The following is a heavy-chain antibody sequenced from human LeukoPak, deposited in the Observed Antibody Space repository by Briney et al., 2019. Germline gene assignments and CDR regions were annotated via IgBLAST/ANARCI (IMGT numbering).Heavy chain of an antibody. CDR1: GGSIGSCSYY. V-gene: IGHV4-39*07. CDR3: ARISVYLDY. CDR2: INHSGSN. D-gene: IGHD5/OR15-5a*01. Sequence: PSETLSLTCTVSGGSIGSCSYYWSWLRQPPGKGLEWIGEINHSGSNNYNPSLKRRVTISVDTSKNQFSVKLSSVTAADTAVYYCARISVYLDYWGQGTLVTVSS. J-gene: IGHJ4*02.